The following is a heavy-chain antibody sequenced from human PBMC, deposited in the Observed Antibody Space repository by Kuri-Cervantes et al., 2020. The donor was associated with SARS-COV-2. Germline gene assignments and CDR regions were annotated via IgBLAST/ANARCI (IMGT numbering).Heavy chain of an antibody. CDR2: ISHSRGT. CDR1: NGSISSYY. J-gene: IGHJ5*02. D-gene: IGHD1-26*01. CDR3: ARAPSYTGHSGSYNWFDP. Sequence: SETLSLTCTVSNGSISSYYWSWIRQPPGKGLEWIGYISHSRGTNYNPSLKSRVTISRDTSKNQFSLKLSSVTAADTAVYYCARAPSYTGHSGSYNWFDPWGQGTLVTVSS. V-gene: IGHV4-59*01.